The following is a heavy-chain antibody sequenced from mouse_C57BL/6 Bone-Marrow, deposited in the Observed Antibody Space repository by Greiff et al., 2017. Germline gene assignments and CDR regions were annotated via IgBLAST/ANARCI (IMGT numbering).Heavy chain of an antibody. CDR2: IYPGSGNT. J-gene: IGHJ4*01. CDR3: ASGSLLSGEYAMDY. V-gene: IGHV1-76*01. Sequence: QVHVKQSGAELVRPGASVKLSCKASGYTFTDYYINWVKQRPGQGLEWIARIYPGSGNTYYNEKFKGKATLTAEKSSSTAYMQLSSLTSEDSAVYFCASGSLLSGEYAMDYWGQGTSVTVSS. D-gene: IGHD2-1*01. CDR1: GYTFTDYY.